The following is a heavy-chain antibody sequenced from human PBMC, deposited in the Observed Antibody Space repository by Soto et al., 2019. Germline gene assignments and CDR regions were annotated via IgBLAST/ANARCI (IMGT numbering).Heavy chain of an antibody. D-gene: IGHD3-9*01. Sequence: QVQLVESGGGVVQPGRSLRLSCAASGFTFSSYAMHWVRQAPGKGLEWVAVISYDGSNKYYADSVKGRFTISRDNSKNTLYLQMNSLRAEAAAVYYCARDRRDIHLTGDDPYYYYGMDVWGQGTTFTVAS. J-gene: IGHJ6*02. CDR3: ARDRRDIHLTGDDPYYYYGMDV. CDR1: GFTFSSYA. CDR2: ISYDGSNK. V-gene: IGHV3-30-3*01.